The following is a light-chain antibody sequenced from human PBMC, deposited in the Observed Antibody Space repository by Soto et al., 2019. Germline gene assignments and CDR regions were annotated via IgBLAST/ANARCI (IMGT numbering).Light chain of an antibody. J-gene: IGLJ3*02. V-gene: IGLV1-44*01. CDR1: SSNIGSNT. CDR2: SNN. Sequence: QSVLTQPPSASGTPGQRVTISCSGSSSNIGSNTVVWYRQLPGTAPKLLIYSNNQRPSGVPARFSGYKSGTSASLAISGLQSEDEADYYCAAWDDSLNGRVFGGGTKLTVL. CDR3: AAWDDSLNGRV.